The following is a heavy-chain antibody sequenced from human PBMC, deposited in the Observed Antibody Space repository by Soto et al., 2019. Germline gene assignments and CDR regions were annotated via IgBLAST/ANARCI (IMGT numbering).Heavy chain of an antibody. J-gene: IGHJ3*02. D-gene: IGHD3-16*02. V-gene: IGHV3-23*01. CDR1: GFTFSSYS. Sequence: GGSLRLSXAASGFTFSSYSMNWVRQAPGKGLEWVSSISSSSSGSGGSTYYADSVKGRFTISRDNSKNTLYLQMNSLRAEDTAVYYCAKHSDDYVWGSYRRDAFDIWGQGTMVTVSS. CDR3: AKHSDDYVWGSYRRDAFDI. CDR2: ISSSSSGSGGST.